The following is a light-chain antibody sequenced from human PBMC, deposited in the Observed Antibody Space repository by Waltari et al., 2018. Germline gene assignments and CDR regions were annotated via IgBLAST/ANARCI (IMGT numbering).Light chain of an antibody. V-gene: IGKV3-20*01. CDR1: QSISRY. J-gene: IGKJ1*01. Sequence: EVVLTQSPGTLSLSPGERATLSCRASQSISRYLAWYQQKPGQAPRLLIYGASSRATGTPDSFSGSGSGTDFSLTISRLEPDDFAVYYCQNHERLPATFGQGTKVEIK. CDR2: GAS. CDR3: QNHERLPAT.